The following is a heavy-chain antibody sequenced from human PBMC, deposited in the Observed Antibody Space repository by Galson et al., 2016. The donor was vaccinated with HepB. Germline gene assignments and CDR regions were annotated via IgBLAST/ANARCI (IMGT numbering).Heavy chain of an antibody. J-gene: IGHJ6*03. V-gene: IGHV3-15*01. CDR3: TTEYWYYMDV. CDR2: IRSKNNGGAT. CDR1: GFPFNNAW. D-gene: IGHD2-8*02. Sequence: SLRLSCAASGFPFNNAWLNWVRQAPGKGLEWVGLIRSKNNGGATSTYAAPVEGRFTSSRDDSKNTLHLQMHSLKNEDTAVYYCTTEYWYYMDVWGKGTTVTVSS.